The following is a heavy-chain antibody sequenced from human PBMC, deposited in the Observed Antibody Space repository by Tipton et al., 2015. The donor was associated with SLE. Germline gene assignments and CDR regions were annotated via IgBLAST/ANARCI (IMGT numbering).Heavy chain of an antibody. CDR2: INHSGST. V-gene: IGHV4-34*01. Sequence: TLSLTCAVYGGSFSGYYWSWIRQPPGKGLEWIGEINHSGSTNYNPSLKSRVTISVDTSKNQFSLKLSSVTAADTAVYYCARRPTEKYYYGSGRGGGMDVWGQGTTVTVSS. CDR3: ARRPTEKYYYGSGRGGGMDV. CDR1: GGSFSGYY. D-gene: IGHD3-10*01. J-gene: IGHJ6*02.